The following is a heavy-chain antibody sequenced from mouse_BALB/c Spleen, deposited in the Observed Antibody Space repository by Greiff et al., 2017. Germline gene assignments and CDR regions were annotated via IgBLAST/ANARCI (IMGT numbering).Heavy chain of an antibody. CDR3: ARDWGSYYAMDY. Sequence: ESGPGLVKPSQSLSLTCSVTGYSITSGYYWNWIRQFPGNKLEWMGYISYDGSNNYNPSLKNRISITRDTSKNQFFLKLNSVTTEDTATYYCARDWGSYYAMDYWGQGTSVTVSS. CDR2: ISYDGSN. CDR1: GYSITSGYY. J-gene: IGHJ4*01. V-gene: IGHV3-6*02.